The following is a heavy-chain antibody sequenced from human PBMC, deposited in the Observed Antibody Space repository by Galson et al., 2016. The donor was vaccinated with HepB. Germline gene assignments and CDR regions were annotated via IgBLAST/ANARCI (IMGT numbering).Heavy chain of an antibody. V-gene: IGHV3-33*01. CDR2: IWYDGSNK. J-gene: IGHJ4*02. CDR3: ARCIRRRPGVVPFDY. D-gene: IGHD2-2*01. Sequence: SLRLSCAASGFTFSSYGMHWVRPAPGKGLEWVAVIWYDGSNKYYADSVKGRFTISRDNSKNTLYLQMNSLRAEDTAVYYCARCIRRRPGVVPFDYWGQGTLVTVSS. CDR1: GFTFSSYG.